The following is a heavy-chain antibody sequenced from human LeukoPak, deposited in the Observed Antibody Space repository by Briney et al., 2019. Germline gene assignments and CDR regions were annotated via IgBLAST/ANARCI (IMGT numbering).Heavy chain of an antibody. Sequence: GGSLRLSCAASGFIFSNYWMSWVRQAPGKGLEWVAVISYDGVSKNHLDSVKGRFTISRDNSANTLYLQMNSLRPEDTAVYYCARDTPGVADLDYWGQGTLVTVSS. CDR2: ISYDGVSK. J-gene: IGHJ4*02. V-gene: IGHV3-30*03. D-gene: IGHD2-8*01. CDR1: GFIFSNYW. CDR3: ARDTPGVADLDY.